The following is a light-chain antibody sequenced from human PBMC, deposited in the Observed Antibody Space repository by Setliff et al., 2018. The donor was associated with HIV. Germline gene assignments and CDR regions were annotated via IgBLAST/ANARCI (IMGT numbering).Light chain of an antibody. J-gene: IGKJ4*01. Sequence: EILLTQSPTSLSLAPGEGGSLSCQASHDISKSLAWYQQKPGQAPRLLLYAVSIRAAGIPARFSGSGSGTDFTLTISSLEPEDVAVYYCQQGDRWPLTFGGGTKVDIK. CDR3: QQGDRWPLT. CDR2: AVS. V-gene: IGKV3-11*01. CDR1: HDISKS.